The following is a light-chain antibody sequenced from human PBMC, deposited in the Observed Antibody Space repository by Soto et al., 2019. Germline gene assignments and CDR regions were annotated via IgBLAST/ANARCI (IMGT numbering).Light chain of an antibody. CDR2: EVT. Sequence: QSALTQPPSASGSLGQSVTISCTGTSSDVGGYNYVSWHQQHPGKAPKLMIYEVTKRPSGVPDRFSGSKSGNTASLTVSGLQAEGEADYYCSSFAGGGNPVLFGGGTKLTVL. CDR1: SSDVGGYNY. V-gene: IGLV2-8*01. CDR3: SSFAGGGNPVL. J-gene: IGLJ2*01.